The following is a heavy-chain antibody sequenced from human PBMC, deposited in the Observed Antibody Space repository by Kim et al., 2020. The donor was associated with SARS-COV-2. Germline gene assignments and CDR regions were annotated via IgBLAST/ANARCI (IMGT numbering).Heavy chain of an antibody. V-gene: IGHV2-5*01. Sequence: RPSLKSRLTITKDTSKNQVVLTLTNVDPVDTATYYCAHDSIGSFHGCYFDYWGQGTLVTVSS. CDR3: AHDSIGSFHGCYFDY. J-gene: IGHJ4*02. D-gene: IGHD3-22*01.